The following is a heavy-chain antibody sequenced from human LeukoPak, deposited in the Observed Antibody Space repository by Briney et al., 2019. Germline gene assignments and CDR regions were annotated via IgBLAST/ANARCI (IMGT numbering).Heavy chain of an antibody. V-gene: IGHV4-38-2*01. J-gene: IGHJ4*02. Sequence: GSLRLSCAASGFAFDDYAMHWVRQAPGKGLEWIGSIYHSGKTYYNPSLKSRVTISVDTSKNQFSLKLSSVTAADTAVYSCARGAGQLEACHFWGQGTLVTVSS. D-gene: IGHD1-1*01. CDR2: IYHSGKT. CDR3: ARGAGQLEACHF. CDR1: GFAFDDYA.